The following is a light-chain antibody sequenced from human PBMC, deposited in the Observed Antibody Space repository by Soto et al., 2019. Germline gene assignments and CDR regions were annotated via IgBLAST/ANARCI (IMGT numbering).Light chain of an antibody. V-gene: IGLV1-44*01. J-gene: IGLJ3*02. CDR1: RSNIGRST. Sequence: QSVLTQPPSTSGTPGQRVTISCSGSRSNIGRSTVNWYQQLPGTAPKVLVYSTNQRPSGVPDRFSGSKSGTSASLAISGPQAGEEAGYQRAGGDDNPSVLVFGGGTKLTVL. CDR2: STN. CDR3: AGGDDNPSVLV.